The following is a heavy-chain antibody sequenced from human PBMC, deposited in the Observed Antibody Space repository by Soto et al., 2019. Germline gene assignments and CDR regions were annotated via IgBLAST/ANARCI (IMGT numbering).Heavy chain of an antibody. V-gene: IGHV4-61*01. CDR3: AHQGVDSFWNYGMDV. J-gene: IGHJ6*02. CDR2: IYYSGST. Sequence: QVQLQESGPGLVKPSETLSLTCTVSGGSVRSGSYYWSWIRQPPGKGLEWIGYIYYSGSTGYNPSLKSRVTISMDTSKNQFSLKLTSVTAADTAVYYCAHQGVDSFWNYGMDVWGQGTTVTVSS. CDR1: GGSVRSGSYY. D-gene: IGHD3-3*01.